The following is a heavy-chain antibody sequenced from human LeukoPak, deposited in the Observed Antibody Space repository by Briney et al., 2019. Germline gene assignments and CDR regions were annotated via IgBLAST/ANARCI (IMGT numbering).Heavy chain of an antibody. D-gene: IGHD3-22*01. V-gene: IGHV3-23*01. CDR2: ISGSGGST. J-gene: IGHJ4*02. CDR3: AKVGNYYDSRARFDY. Sequence: GGSLRLSCAASGFTFSSYAMSWVRQAPGKGLGWVSAISGSGGSTYYADSVKGRFTISRDNSKNTLYLQMNSLRAEDTAVYYCAKVGNYYDSRARFDYWGQGTLVTVSS. CDR1: GFTFSSYA.